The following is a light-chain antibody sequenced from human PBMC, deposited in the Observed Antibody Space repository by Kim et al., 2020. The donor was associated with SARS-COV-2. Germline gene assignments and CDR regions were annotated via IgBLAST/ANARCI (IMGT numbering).Light chain of an antibody. CDR3: SSHTSSNTVV. CDR1: SSDVGGYNY. V-gene: IGLV2-14*03. Sequence: QSVLTQPASVSGSPGQSIAISCTGTSSDVGGYNYVSWFQQHPGKAPKLMIYDVSNRPSGVSNRFSGSKSGNTASLTISGLQAEDEADYYCSSHTSSNTVVFGGGTQLTVL. J-gene: IGLJ2*01. CDR2: DVS.